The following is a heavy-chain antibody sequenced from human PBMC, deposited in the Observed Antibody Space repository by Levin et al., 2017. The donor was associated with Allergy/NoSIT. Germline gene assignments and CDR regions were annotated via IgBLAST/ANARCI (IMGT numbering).Heavy chain of an antibody. CDR3: AREGGGDSDIDPLDY. J-gene: IGHJ4*02. CDR1: GFPFSSYD. D-gene: IGHD3-16*01. CDR2: IDTAGHT. Sequence: ASVKVSCAASGFPFSSYDMHWVRQATGKRLEWVSAIDTAGHTYYPASVKGRFTISRENAKNSLYLQMNSLGAGDTAVYFCAREGGGDSDIDPLDYWGQGTLVTVSS. V-gene: IGHV3-13*01.